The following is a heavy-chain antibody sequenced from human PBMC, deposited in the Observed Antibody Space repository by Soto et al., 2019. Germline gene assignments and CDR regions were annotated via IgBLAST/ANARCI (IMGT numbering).Heavy chain of an antibody. CDR1: GFTFSNYA. J-gene: IGHJ4*02. D-gene: IGHD6-13*01. Sequence: QVHLVESGGGVVQPGKSLRLSCAASGFTFSNYAIHWVRQAPGRGLEWVAVISNDGSNEIYADSLKGRVRFSRDNSNNKVYLQMDSLRTEDTAVYYCAGAPYYSNSRLDYWGQGTLVTVSS. V-gene: IGHV3-30-3*01. CDR2: ISNDGSNE. CDR3: AGAPYYSNSRLDY.